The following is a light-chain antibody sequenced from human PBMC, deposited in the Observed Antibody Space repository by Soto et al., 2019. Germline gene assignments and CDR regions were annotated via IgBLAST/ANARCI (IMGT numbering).Light chain of an antibody. CDR2: KAS. Sequence: DIQMTQSPSTLSASVGKRVTITCRASQSISSWLAWYQQKPGKAPKLLIYKASSLESGVPSRFSGSGSGTEFSLTISSLQPDDFATYYCQQYNSYWTFGQGTKVDIK. V-gene: IGKV1-5*03. CDR1: QSISSW. CDR3: QQYNSYWT. J-gene: IGKJ1*01.